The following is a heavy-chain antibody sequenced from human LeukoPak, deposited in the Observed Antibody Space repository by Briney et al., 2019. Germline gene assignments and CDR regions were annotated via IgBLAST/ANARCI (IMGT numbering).Heavy chain of an antibody. CDR3: ARDKQLGGAIDY. Sequence: ASVKVSCKASGYTFTNFGINWVRQAPGQGLEWVGWINTNTGIPSYVQGFAGRFVFSLDISVNTAYLQINSLKAEDTAVYYCARDKQLGGAIDYWGQGTLVTVSS. D-gene: IGHD6-6*01. CDR1: GYTFTNFG. J-gene: IGHJ4*02. CDR2: INTNTGIP. V-gene: IGHV7-4-1*02.